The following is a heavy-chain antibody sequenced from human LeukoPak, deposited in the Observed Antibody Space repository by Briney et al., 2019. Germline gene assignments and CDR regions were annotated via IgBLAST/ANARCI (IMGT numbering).Heavy chain of an antibody. J-gene: IGHJ4*02. CDR1: GFTFSSSG. D-gene: IGHD3-3*01. Sequence: PGGSLRLSCAASGFTFSSSGMHWVRQAPGKGLEWVAFIRYDGSNKYCADSVKGRFTISRDNSKNTLYLQMNSLRAEDTGVYYCAKVKETIFGVVISPFDHWGQGTLVIVSS. CDR3: AKVKETIFGVVISPFDH. V-gene: IGHV3-30*02. CDR2: IRYDGSNK.